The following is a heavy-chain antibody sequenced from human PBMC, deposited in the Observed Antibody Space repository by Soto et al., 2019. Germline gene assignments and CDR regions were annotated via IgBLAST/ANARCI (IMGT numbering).Heavy chain of an antibody. CDR3: AKERRGDYLSYFDY. Sequence: QVQLVESGGGVVQPGRSLRLSCAASGFTFSSYGMHWVRQAPGKGLEWVAVISYDGSNKYYADSVKGRFTISRDNSKNTLYLQMNSLRAEDTAVYYCAKERRGDYLSYFDYWGQGTLVTVSS. J-gene: IGHJ4*02. V-gene: IGHV3-30*18. D-gene: IGHD4-17*01. CDR2: ISYDGSNK. CDR1: GFTFSSYG.